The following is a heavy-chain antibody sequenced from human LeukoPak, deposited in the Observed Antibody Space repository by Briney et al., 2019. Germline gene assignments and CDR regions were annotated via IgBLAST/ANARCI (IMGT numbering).Heavy chain of an antibody. CDR1: GFTFTNYA. J-gene: IGHJ5*02. D-gene: IGHD2-21*02. CDR2: ISSGGGST. Sequence: VMLGGSLRLSCAASGFTFTNYAMSWVRQAPGKGLEWVSGISSGGGSTYYADSVKGRFTISRDNAKNSLYLQMNSLRAEDTAVYYCARGYAYCGGDCYSPWGQGTLVTVSS. V-gene: IGHV3-23*01. CDR3: ARGYAYCGGDCYSP.